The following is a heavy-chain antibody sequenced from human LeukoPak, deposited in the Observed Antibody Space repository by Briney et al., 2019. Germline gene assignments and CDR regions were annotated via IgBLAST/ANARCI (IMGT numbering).Heavy chain of an antibody. CDR3: ASSRGYSGYAYDAFDL. V-gene: IGHV4-59*01. J-gene: IGHJ3*01. Sequence: SETLSLTCTVSGGSISSYYWSWIRQPPGKGLEWIGYIYYSGSTNYNPSLKSRVTISVDTSKNQFSLKLSSVTAADTAVYYCASSRGYSGYAYDAFDLWGQGTMVTVSS. CDR1: GGSISSYY. D-gene: IGHD5-12*01. CDR2: IYYSGST.